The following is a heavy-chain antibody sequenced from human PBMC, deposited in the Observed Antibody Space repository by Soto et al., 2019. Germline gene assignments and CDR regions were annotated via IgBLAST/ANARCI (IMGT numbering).Heavy chain of an antibody. D-gene: IGHD3-16*01. CDR3: AKLGPLAGKRGEFEYFQH. CDR2: ISGSGGST. Sequence: GGSLRLSCAASGFTFSSYAMSWVRQAPGKGLEWVSAISGSGGSTYYADSVKGRFTISRDNSKNTLYLQMNSLRAEDTAVYYCAKLGPLAGKRGEFEYFQHWGQGTLVTVSS. CDR1: GFTFSSYA. V-gene: IGHV3-23*01. J-gene: IGHJ1*01.